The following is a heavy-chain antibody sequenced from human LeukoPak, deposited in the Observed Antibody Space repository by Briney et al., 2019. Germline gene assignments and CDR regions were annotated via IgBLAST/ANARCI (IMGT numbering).Heavy chain of an antibody. Sequence: PGGSLRLSCAASGFTFSSYGMHWVRQAPGKGLEWVAFILYDGSNKYYAGSVKGRFTISRDNSKNTVYLQMNSLRAEDTAVYYCARVRGYCSGDTCYGYSYQPLTIWGQGTMVTVSS. CDR1: GFTFSSYG. D-gene: IGHD2-15*01. V-gene: IGHV3-30*02. CDR2: ILYDGSNK. CDR3: ARVRGYCSGDTCYGYSYQPLTI. J-gene: IGHJ3*02.